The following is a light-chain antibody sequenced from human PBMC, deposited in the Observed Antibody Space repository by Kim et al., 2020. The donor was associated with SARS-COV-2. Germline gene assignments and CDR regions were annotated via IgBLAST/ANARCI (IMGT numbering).Light chain of an antibody. Sequence: QAVVTQEPSLTVSPGGTVTLTCGSSAGAVTGAHWPYWIQQKPGQAPRTLIYDIDNKHSWTPARFSGSLLGGKAALTLSGAQPEDEADYYCLLSYSGAWVFGGGTQLTVL. CDR3: LLSYSGAWV. CDR2: DID. V-gene: IGLV7-46*01. J-gene: IGLJ3*02. CDR1: AGAVTGAHW.